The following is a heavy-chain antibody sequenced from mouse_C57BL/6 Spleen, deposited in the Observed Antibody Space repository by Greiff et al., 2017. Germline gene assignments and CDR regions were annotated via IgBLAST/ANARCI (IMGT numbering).Heavy chain of an antibody. Sequence: QVQLQQSGPELVKPGASVKISCKASGYAFSSSWMNWVKQRPGKGLEWIGRIYPGDGDTNYNGKFKSKATLTADKSTSTSYMQLSSLTSEDSAVYYCARDRGVYWGQGTTLTVSS. J-gene: IGHJ2*01. D-gene: IGHD2-14*01. CDR1: GYAFSSSW. CDR2: IYPGDGDT. V-gene: IGHV1-82*01. CDR3: ARDRGVY.